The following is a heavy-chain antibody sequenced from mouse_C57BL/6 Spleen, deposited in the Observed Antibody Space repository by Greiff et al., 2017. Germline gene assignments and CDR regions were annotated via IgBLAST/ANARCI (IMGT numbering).Heavy chain of an antibody. D-gene: IGHD2-1*01. Sequence: QVQLKQSGAELVKPGASVKISCKASGYAFSSYWMNWVKQRPGKGLEWIGQIYPGDGDTNYNGKFKGKATLTADKSSSTAYMQLSSLTSEDSAVDFCATGGNYIYAMDYWGQGTSVTVSS. CDR3: ATGGNYIYAMDY. CDR1: GYAFSSYW. V-gene: IGHV1-80*01. CDR2: IYPGDGDT. J-gene: IGHJ4*01.